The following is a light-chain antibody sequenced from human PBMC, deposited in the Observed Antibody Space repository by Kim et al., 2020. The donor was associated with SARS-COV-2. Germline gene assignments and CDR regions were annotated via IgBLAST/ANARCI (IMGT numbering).Light chain of an antibody. CDR1: QDISNY. CDR2: DAS. J-gene: IGKJ2*01. CDR3: QQYDNLPYT. V-gene: IGKV1-33*01. Sequence: DIQMTQSPSSLSASVGDRVTITCQACQDISNYLNWYQQKPGKAPKLLIYDASNLETGVPSRFSGSGSGTDFTFTISSLQPEDIATYYRQQYDNLPYTFGQGTKLEI.